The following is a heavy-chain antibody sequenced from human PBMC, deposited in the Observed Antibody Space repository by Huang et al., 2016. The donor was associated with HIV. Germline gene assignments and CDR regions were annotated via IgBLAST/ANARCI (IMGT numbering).Heavy chain of an antibody. J-gene: IGHJ1*01. V-gene: IGHV1-69*13. CDR1: GGAFTRYS. D-gene: IGHD1-20*01. Sequence: QVQLVQSGAEVKKPGSSVRVSCKASGGAFTRYSFSWVRQAPGQGLEWMGGIIPIFGTTNYAQKFKGRVTITADESATTADMDLSSLTFDDTAVYYCARTSNWKAEYFRYWGQGTLVTVSS. CDR2: IIPIFGTT. CDR3: ARTSNWKAEYFRY.